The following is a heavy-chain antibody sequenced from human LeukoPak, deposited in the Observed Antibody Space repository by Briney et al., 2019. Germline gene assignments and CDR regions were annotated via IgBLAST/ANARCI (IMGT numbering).Heavy chain of an antibody. CDR3: AKVERGYSSL. Sequence: GGSLRLSCAASGFTFSSYGMHWVRQAPGKGLEWVAGISYDGSNKYYADSVKGRFTISRDNSKNTLYLQMNSLRAEDTAVYYCAKVERGYSSLWGQGTLVTVSS. CDR1: GFTFSSYG. D-gene: IGHD6-19*01. CDR2: ISYDGSNK. V-gene: IGHV3-30*18. J-gene: IGHJ4*02.